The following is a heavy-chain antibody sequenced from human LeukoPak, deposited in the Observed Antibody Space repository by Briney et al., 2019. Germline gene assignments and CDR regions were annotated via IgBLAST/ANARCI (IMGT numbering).Heavy chain of an antibody. Sequence: GGSLQISCQGSGYLFTRYWIGWVRQVPGKGREWMGIIFLSDSDNRYSPSFQRQATISADTSISTAYLQWSSLKASDTAMYYCARPRSTSPDDAFDIWGQGTMVTVSS. J-gene: IGHJ3*02. CDR2: IFLSDSDN. V-gene: IGHV5-51*01. CDR3: ARPRSTSPDDAFDI. D-gene: IGHD2-2*01. CDR1: GYLFTRYW.